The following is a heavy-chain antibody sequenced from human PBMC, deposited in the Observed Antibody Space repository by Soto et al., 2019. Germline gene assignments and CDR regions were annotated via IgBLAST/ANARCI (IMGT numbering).Heavy chain of an antibody. Sequence: EVQLVESGGGLVQPGGSLRLSCAASGFTFSTYAMTWVRQAPGKGLEWVSGISGSGGSTYHADSVKGRFTISRDSSTNTVYLQMNSLRAEDTAVYSCAKGVGAKRYYCDYLGQGTLVTVSS. J-gene: IGHJ4*02. V-gene: IGHV3-23*04. D-gene: IGHD1-26*01. CDR2: ISGSGGST. CDR3: AKGVGAKRYYCDY. CDR1: GFTFSTYA.